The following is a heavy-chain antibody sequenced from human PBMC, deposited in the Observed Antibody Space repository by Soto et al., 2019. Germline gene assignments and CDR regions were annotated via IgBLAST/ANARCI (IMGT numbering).Heavy chain of an antibody. D-gene: IGHD3-22*01. CDR1: GFTFSSYA. Sequence: VQLLESGGGLVQPGGSLRLSCAASGFTFSSYAMSWVRQAPGQGLEWMGGIIPMFGTGNHAQKFQGRVTITADESTSTAYMELSSLRSEDTAVYYCARGWGYDSTDYYYAYWGQGTLVIVSS. CDR3: ARGWGYDSTDYYYAY. V-gene: IGHV1-69*01. CDR2: IIPMFGTG. J-gene: IGHJ4*02.